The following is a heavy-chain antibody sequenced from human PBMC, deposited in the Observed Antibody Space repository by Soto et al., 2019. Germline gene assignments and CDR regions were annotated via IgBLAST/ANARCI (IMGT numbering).Heavy chain of an antibody. V-gene: IGHV3-7*01. D-gene: IGHD6-13*01. CDR3: ARGSSLKY. J-gene: IGHJ4*02. CDR1: GFTLSRYW. CDR2: IKQDGSEQ. Sequence: EVQLVESGGGLVQPGGSLILSCVGSGFTLSRYWMSCARQAPGKGLEWLANIKQDGSEQHYVDSVKGRFSISRDNAQNSLFLHMSSQRDEDTAVYYCARGSSLKYWGQGTLVTVSS.